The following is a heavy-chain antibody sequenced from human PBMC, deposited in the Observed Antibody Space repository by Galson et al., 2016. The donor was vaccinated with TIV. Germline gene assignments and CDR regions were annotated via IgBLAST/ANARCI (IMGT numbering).Heavy chain of an antibody. J-gene: IGHJ4*02. CDR1: GYIFTNYP. V-gene: IGHV1-3*01. CDR2: INGGNGNT. CDR3: ARPPYCGGDCYKYDS. D-gene: IGHD2-21*01. Sequence: SVKVSCKASGYIFTNYPMHWVRQAPGQSLEWMGWINGGNGNTKYSQRFQGRVTITSGTSASTAYMELSSLRSEDSAVYYCARPPYCGGDCYKYDSWGQGTLVTVSS.